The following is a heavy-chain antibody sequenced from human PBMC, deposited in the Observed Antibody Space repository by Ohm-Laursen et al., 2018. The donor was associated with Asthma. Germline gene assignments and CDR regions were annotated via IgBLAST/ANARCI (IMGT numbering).Heavy chain of an antibody. Sequence: SLRLSCAASGFTFTNYGIHWVRQAPGKGLEWVAAISYDAKSIFYGDSVRGRFTISRDDSKTTVYLQMEGLRTEDTAVYYCARDFENVDTAMELGYGMDVWGQGTTVTVSS. V-gene: IGHV3-30*03. CDR3: ARDFENVDTAMELGYGMDV. D-gene: IGHD5-18*01. J-gene: IGHJ6*02. CDR2: ISYDAKSI. CDR1: GFTFTNYG.